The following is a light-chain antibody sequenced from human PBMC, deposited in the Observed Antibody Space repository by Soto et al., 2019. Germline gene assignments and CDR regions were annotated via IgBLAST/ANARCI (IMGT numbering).Light chain of an antibody. CDR2: GAS. Sequence: EIVLTQSPGTLSLSPGERATLSCRASQSVSSSYLAWYQQKPGQAPRLLIYGASSRATGLPDRFSGSGSGTAFTLTISRLETEDFAVYYCQQYGSSPLTFGGGTKVEIK. CDR1: QSVSSSY. J-gene: IGKJ4*01. CDR3: QQYGSSPLT. V-gene: IGKV3-20*01.